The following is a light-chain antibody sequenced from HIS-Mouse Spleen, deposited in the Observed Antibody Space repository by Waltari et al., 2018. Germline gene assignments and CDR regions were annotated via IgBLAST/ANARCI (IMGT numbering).Light chain of an antibody. CDR1: NIGSKS. V-gene: IGLV3-21*02. CDR3: QVWDSSSDHWV. Sequence: SYVLTQPPSVSVAPGQTARITCGGNNIGSKSVHWYQQKPGQAPVLVVYDDSDRPSAIPGRFSGSNAGNTATLTISRVEAGDEADYYCQVWDSSSDHWVFGGGTKLTVL. J-gene: IGLJ3*02. CDR2: DDS.